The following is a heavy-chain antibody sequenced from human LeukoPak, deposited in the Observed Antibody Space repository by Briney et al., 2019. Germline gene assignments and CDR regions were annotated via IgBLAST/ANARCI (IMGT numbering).Heavy chain of an antibody. CDR3: AELGITMIGGV. Sequence: PGGSLRLSCAASGFTFSNYNMNWVRQPPGKGLEWVSSISSSSSYIYYADSVKGRFTISRDNAKNSLYLRMNSLRAEDTAVYYCAELGITMIGGVWGKGTTVTISS. D-gene: IGHD3-10*02. V-gene: IGHV3-21*01. CDR2: ISSSSSYI. J-gene: IGHJ6*04. CDR1: GFTFSNYN.